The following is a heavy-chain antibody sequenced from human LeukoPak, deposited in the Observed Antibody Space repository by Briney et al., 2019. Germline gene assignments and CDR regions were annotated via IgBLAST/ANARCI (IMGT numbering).Heavy chain of an antibody. D-gene: IGHD2-2*01. CDR1: GFIFTNAW. J-gene: IGHJ4*02. CDR2: IKSKTDGGTT. CDR3: TTGYCSSTSCRGGFDY. V-gene: IGHV3-15*01. Sequence: KPGGSLRLSCAGSGFIFTNAWMTWVRQAPGKGLEWVGRIKSKTDGGTTDYGAPVKGRFIISRDDSQKTLYLQMNSLKTEDTAVYYCTTGYCSSTSCRGGFDYWGQGTLVTVSS.